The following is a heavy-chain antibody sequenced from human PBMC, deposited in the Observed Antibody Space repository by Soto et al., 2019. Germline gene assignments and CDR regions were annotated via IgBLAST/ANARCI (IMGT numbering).Heavy chain of an antibody. Sequence: EVQLLESGGGLVQPGGSLRLSCAGSGFMFSTYAMSWVRQAPGKGLEWVSGTGGSGGVTYYADSVKGRFAVSRDNSKNALYLQMNRLRAGDTAVYYCAKGHPPDSYGYFSPEDDAFDIWGQGTMVTVSS. CDR1: GFMFSTYA. CDR3: AKGHPPDSYGYFSPEDDAFDI. CDR2: TGGSGGVT. J-gene: IGHJ3*02. D-gene: IGHD5-18*01. V-gene: IGHV3-23*01.